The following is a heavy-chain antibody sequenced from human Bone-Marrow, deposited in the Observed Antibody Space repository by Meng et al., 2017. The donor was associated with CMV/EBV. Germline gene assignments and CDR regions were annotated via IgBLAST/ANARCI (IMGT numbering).Heavy chain of an antibody. CDR2: IYYSGST. CDR1: GGYVSSGSYY. CDR3: ARDRNYDFWSGYPLD. D-gene: IGHD3-3*01. Sequence: SGGYVSSGSYYWSWIRQPPGKGLEWIGYIYYSGSTNYNPSLKSRVTISVDTSKNQFSLKLSSVTAADTAVYYCARDRNYDFWSGYPLDWGQGTLVTVSS. V-gene: IGHV4-61*01. J-gene: IGHJ4*02.